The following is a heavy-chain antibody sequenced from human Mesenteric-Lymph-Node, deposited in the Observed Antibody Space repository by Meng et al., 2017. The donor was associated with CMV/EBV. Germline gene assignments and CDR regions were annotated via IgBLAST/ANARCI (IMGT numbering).Heavy chain of an antibody. V-gene: IGHV3-15*01. J-gene: IGHJ6*02. CDR2: IKSKTDGGTT. D-gene: IGHD3-3*01. CDR3: TTDSVRFLEWSDYYYGMDV. CDR1: GFTFSNAW. Sequence: ETLSLTCAASGFTFSNAWMSWVRQAPGKGLEWVGRIKSKTDGGTTDYAAPVKGRFTISRDDSKNTLYLQMNSLKTEDTAVYYCTTDSVRFLEWSDYYYGMDVWGQGTTVTVSS.